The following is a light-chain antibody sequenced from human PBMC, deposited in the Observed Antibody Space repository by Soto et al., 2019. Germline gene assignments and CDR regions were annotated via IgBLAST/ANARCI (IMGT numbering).Light chain of an antibody. V-gene: IGLV1-40*01. CDR1: SSNIGAGSD. CDR2: GNT. J-gene: IGLJ1*01. CDR3: QTYDSSLSGLYV. Sequence: QSALTQPPSISGAPGQRVTISCTGSSSNIGAGSDVHWYHQLPGTAPKLLIHGNTNRPSGVPDRFSGSKSGTSASLAIAGLQTEDEGDYYCQTYDSSLSGLYVFGTGTKVTVL.